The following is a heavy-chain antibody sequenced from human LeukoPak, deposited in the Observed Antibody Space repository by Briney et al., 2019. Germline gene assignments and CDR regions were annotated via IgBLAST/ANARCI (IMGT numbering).Heavy chain of an antibody. CDR3: ARFYRDSSSWSYFDS. V-gene: IGHV4-59*01. D-gene: IGHD6-13*01. CDR2: IYYSGSN. Sequence: SETLSLTCPFSGGSISKYYWNWIRQPPGKGLAWVGYIYYSGSNNYNPSLKSRVTISVDTSKNQFSLKLSSVTAADTAVYYCARFYRDSSSWSYFDSWGQGTLVTVSS. CDR1: GGSISKYY. J-gene: IGHJ4*02.